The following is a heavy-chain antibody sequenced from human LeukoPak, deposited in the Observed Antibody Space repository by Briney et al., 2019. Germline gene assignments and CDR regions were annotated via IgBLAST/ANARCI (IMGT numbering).Heavy chain of an antibody. CDR2: ISAYNGNT. CDR3: AREVLYYDFWSGYQTNYYYYMDA. CDR1: GYTFTSYG. Sequence: EASVKVSCKASGYTFTSYGISWVRQAPGQGLEWMGWISAYNGNTNYAQKLQGRVTMTTDTSTSTAYMELRSLRSDDTAVYYCAREVLYYDFWSGYQTNYYYYMDAWGKGTTVTVSS. D-gene: IGHD3-3*01. V-gene: IGHV1-18*01. J-gene: IGHJ6*03.